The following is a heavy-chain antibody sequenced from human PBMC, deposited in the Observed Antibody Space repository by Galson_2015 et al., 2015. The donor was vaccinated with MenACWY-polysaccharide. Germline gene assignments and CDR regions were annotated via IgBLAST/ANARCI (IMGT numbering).Heavy chain of an antibody. CDR1: GGSISSSSYY. D-gene: IGHD2-2*01. CDR3: ARVRCSSTSCAGRNYFDY. CDR2: IYYSGST. Sequence: ETLSLTCTVSGGSISSSSYYWGWIRQPPGKGLEWIGSIYYSGSTYYNPSLKSRVTISVDTSKNQFSLKLSSVTAADTAVYYCARVRCSSTSCAGRNYFDYWGQGTLVTVSS. V-gene: IGHV4-39*01. J-gene: IGHJ4*02.